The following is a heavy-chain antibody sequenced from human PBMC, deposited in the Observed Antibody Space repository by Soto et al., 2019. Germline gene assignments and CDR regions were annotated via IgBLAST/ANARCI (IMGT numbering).Heavy chain of an antibody. CDR1: GGSISSYY. D-gene: IGHD3-16*01. CDR2: IYYSGST. V-gene: IGHV4-59*08. CDR3: ARRWGTTFDF. J-gene: IGHJ4*02. Sequence: QVQLQESGPGLVKPSETLSLTCTVSGGSISSYYWSWIRQPPGKGLEWIGYIYYSGSTNHNPSLKSRVTISVDTSKNQFSLKLSSVTAADTAVYYCARRWGTTFDFWGQGTLVTVSP.